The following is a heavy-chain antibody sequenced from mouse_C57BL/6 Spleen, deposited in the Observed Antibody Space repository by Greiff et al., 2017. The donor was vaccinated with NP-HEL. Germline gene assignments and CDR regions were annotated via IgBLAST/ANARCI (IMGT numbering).Heavy chain of an antibody. J-gene: IGHJ3*01. CDR3: ARDGSGSSRYFAG. Sequence: EVQLQQSGPELVKPGASVKISCKASGYTFTDYYMNWVKQSHGKSLEWIGDINPNNGGTSYNQKFKGKATLTVDKSSSTAYMQLRSLTSEDSAVYDCARDGSGSSRYFAGWGKGTLVTVSA. D-gene: IGHD1-1*01. CDR1: GYTFTDYY. CDR2: INPNNGGT. V-gene: IGHV1-26*01.